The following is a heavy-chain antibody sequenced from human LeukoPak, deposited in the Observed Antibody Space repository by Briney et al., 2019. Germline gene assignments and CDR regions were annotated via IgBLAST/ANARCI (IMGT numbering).Heavy chain of an antibody. Sequence: GGSLRLSCAASGFTFSSYSMNWVRQAPGKGLEWVSSISSSSSYIYYADSVKGRFTISRDNAKNSLYLQMNSLRAEDTAVYYCARDPVYDILTGYYGSYFDCWGQGTLVTVSS. CDR2: ISSSSSYI. J-gene: IGHJ4*02. V-gene: IGHV3-21*01. D-gene: IGHD3-9*01. CDR3: ARDPVYDILTGYYGSYFDC. CDR1: GFTFSSYS.